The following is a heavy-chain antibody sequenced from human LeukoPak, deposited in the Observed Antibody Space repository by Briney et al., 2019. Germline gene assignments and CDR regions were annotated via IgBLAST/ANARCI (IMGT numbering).Heavy chain of an antibody. V-gene: IGHV3-21*01. CDR3: ARIGEGSSRDV. CDR2: IVGSSST. D-gene: IGHD2-21*02. J-gene: IGHJ1*01. Sequence: GGSLRLTCAASGCTFSNFAWSWIRQAPGKGLEWVSSIVGSSSTYYADSLKGRFTISRDNAKNSLYLQMNSLRAEDTAVYYCARIGEGSSRDVWGQGTLVTVSS. CDR1: GCTFSNFA.